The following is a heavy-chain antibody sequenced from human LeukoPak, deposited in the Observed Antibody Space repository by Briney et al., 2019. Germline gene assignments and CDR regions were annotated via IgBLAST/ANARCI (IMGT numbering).Heavy chain of an antibody. CDR1: GLKLNTFP. V-gene: IGHV3-30*02. D-gene: IGHD3-22*01. CDR3: ATQTITLVVVISPFDY. J-gene: IGHJ4*02. Sequence: GGSLRLSCAPSGLKLNTFPMHCVPPAPGRGLECVALIQDDGAKTNYADSVRGRFTISRGNSRSTVYLQMNSLKPDDTAVYYCATQTITLVVVISPFDYWGQGALVTVSS. CDR2: IQDDGAKT.